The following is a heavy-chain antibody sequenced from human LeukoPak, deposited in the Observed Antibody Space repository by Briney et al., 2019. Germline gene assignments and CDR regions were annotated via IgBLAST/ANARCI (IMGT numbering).Heavy chain of an antibody. D-gene: IGHD3-10*01. CDR2: INPSGGST. V-gene: IGHV1-46*01. CDR3: ARDLLGSMVRGVISPPLGY. Sequence: ASVKVSCKASGYTFTSYYMHWVRQAPGQGLEWMGIINPSGGSTSYAQKFQGRVTMTRDMSTSTVYMELSSLRSEDTAVYYCARDLLGSMVRGVISPPLGYWGQGTLVTVSS. J-gene: IGHJ4*02. CDR1: GYTFTSYY.